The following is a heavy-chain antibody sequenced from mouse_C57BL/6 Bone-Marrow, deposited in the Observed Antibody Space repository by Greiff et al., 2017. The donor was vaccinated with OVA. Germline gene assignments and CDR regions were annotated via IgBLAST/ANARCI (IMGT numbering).Heavy chain of an antibody. J-gene: IGHJ3*01. CDR3: ARHRNDGYPWFAY. D-gene: IGHD2-3*01. CDR1: GFTFSDYY. V-gene: IGHV5-12*01. CDR2: ISNGGGST. Sequence: EVKLMESGGGLVQPGGSLKLSCAASGFTFSDYYMYWVRQTPEKRLEWVAYISNGGGSTYYPDTVKGRFTISRDNAKNTLYLQMSRLKSEDTAMYYCARHRNDGYPWFAYWGQGTLVTVSA.